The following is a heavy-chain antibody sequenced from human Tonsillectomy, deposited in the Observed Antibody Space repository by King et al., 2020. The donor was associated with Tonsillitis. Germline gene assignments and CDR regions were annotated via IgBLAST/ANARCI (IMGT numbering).Heavy chain of an antibody. CDR1: GGSISSGGYS. CDR3: ARVVYDYGDYRVGYFDY. J-gene: IGHJ4*02. CDR2: IYQSGST. D-gene: IGHD4-17*01. V-gene: IGHV4-30-2*01. Sequence: LQLQESGSGLVKPSQTLSLTCAFSGGSISSGGYSWSWIRQPPGKGLEWIGYIYQSGSTDYNPSLKSRITISVERSKNQFSLKLSSVTAADTAVYYCARVVYDYGDYRVGYFDYWGQGTLVTVSS.